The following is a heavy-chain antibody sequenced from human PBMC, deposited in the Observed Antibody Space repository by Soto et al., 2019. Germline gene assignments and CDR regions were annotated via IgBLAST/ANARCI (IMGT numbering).Heavy chain of an antibody. J-gene: IGHJ6*02. V-gene: IGHV1-69*13. CDR1: GGTFSSYA. CDR2: IIPIFGTA. Sequence: SVKVSCKASGGTFSSYAISWVRQAPGQGLEWMGGIIPIFGTANYAQKFQGRVTITADESTSTAYMELSSLRSEDKAVYYCASEKPYCGGDCSQWSPRGIDVCAEGTKVTV. CDR3: ASEKPYCGGDCSQWSPRGIDV. D-gene: IGHD2-21*02.